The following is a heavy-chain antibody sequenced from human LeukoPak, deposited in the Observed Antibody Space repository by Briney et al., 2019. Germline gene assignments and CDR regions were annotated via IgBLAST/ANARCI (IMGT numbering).Heavy chain of an antibody. D-gene: IGHD1-26*01. V-gene: IGHV1-18*01. CDR1: GYAFTSYG. CDR3: ARDYVATGSYSSGERVY. CDR2: ISANSGNT. Sequence: GASVKVSCTASGYAFTSYGITWVRQAPGQGLEWMGWISANSGNTDYTQNLQGRVTMTTDTSTSTAYMELRSLGSDDTAVYYCARDYVATGSYSSGERVYWGQGTLVTVSS. J-gene: IGHJ4*02.